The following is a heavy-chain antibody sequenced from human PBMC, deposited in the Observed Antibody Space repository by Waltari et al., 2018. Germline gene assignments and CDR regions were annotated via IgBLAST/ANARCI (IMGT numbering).Heavy chain of an antibody. CDR1: GGSLSSSSYY. CDR2: IYYSGST. V-gene: IGHV4-39*01. CDR3: ARSLQGLQAFDI. D-gene: IGHD6-25*01. J-gene: IGHJ3*02. Sequence: QLQLQESGPGLVKPSETLSLTCTVSGGSLSSSSYYWGWIRQPPGKGLEWIGSIYYSGSTYYNPSLKSRVTISVDTSKNQFSLKLSSVTAADTAVYYCARSLQGLQAFDIWGQGTMVTVSS.